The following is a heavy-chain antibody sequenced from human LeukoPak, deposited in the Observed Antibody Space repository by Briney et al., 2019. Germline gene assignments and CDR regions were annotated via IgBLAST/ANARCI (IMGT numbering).Heavy chain of an antibody. V-gene: IGHV3-11*01. CDR2: ISSSGSTI. CDR3: ARDRATVVTPDAFDI. J-gene: IGHJ3*02. D-gene: IGHD4-23*01. CDR1: GFTFSDYY. Sequence: SGGSLRLSCAASGFTFSDYYMSWIRQAPGKGLEWVSYISSSGSTIYYADSVKGRFTISRDNAKNSLYLQMNSLRAEDTAVYYCARDRATVVTPDAFDIWGQGTMVTVSS.